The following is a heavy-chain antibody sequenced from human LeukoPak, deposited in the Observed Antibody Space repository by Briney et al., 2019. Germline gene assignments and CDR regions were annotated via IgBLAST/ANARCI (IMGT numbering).Heavy chain of an antibody. Sequence: ASVKVSCKASVYILTSYGISWVRQAPGQGLEWMGWISAYNGNTNYAQKLQGRVTMTTDTSTSTAYMELRSLRSDDTAVYYCASGGQAVAYRSGFDLWGQGTLVTVCS. V-gene: IGHV1-18*01. J-gene: IGHJ5*02. CDR1: VYILTSYG. D-gene: IGHD3-16*01. CDR3: ASGGQAVAYRSGFDL. CDR2: ISAYNGNT.